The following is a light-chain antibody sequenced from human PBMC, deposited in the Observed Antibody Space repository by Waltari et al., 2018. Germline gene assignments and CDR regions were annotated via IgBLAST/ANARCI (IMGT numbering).Light chain of an antibody. J-gene: IGKJ4*01. CDR1: QNLLHSNGYKY. V-gene: IGKV2-28*01. Sequence: DIVMTQSPLSLPVTPGEPASISCRSSQNLLHSNGYKYLDWYLRKPGQSPQLLIYLGSNRASGVPYRFSGSGSGTDFTLKISRVEAEDVGVYYCMQGLQFPLTFGGGTKVEIK. CDR3: MQGLQFPLT. CDR2: LGS.